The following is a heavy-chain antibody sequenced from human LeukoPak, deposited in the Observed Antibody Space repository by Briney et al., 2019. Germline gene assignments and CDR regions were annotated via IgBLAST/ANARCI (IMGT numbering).Heavy chain of an antibody. Sequence: PGGSLRLSCAASGFTFSSYAMSWVRQAPGKGLEWVSAISGSGGSAYYADSVKGRFTISRDNSKNTLYLQMNGLRAEDTAVYYCAKERGYRYGQNWFDPWGQGTLVTVSS. CDR1: GFTFSSYA. CDR3: AKERGYRYGQNWFDP. J-gene: IGHJ5*02. D-gene: IGHD5-18*01. CDR2: ISGSGGSA. V-gene: IGHV3-23*01.